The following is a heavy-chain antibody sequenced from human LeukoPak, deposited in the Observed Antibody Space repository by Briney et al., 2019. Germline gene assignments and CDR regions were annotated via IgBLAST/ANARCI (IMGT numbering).Heavy chain of an antibody. D-gene: IGHD2-21*02. CDR3: ARISPMTCFQY. CDR2: IKQDGSEK. Sequence: TGGSLRLSCAASGFTFSSYGMHWVRQAPGKGLEWVANIKQDGSEKYYVDSVKGRFTISRDNAKNSLYLQMNSLRAEDTAVYFCARISPMTCFQYWGQGTLVTVSS. J-gene: IGHJ1*01. V-gene: IGHV3-7*01. CDR1: GFTFSSYG.